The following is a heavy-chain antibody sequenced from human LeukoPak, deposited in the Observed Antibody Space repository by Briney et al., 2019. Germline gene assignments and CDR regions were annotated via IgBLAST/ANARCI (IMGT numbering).Heavy chain of an antibody. CDR2: IKSKTDGGTT. CDR3: TTRRVAVATYFDY. CDR1: GFTFSNAW. Sequence: GGSLRLSXAASGFTFSNAWMSWVRQAPGKGLEWVGRIKSKTDGGTTDYAAPVKGRFTISRDDSKNTLYLQMNSLKTEDTAVYYCTTRRVAVATYFDYWGQGTLVTVSS. V-gene: IGHV3-15*01. D-gene: IGHD6-19*01. J-gene: IGHJ4*02.